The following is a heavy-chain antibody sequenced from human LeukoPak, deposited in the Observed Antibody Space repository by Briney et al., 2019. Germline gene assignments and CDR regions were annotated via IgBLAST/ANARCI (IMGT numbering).Heavy chain of an antibody. D-gene: IGHD2-2*01. Sequence: ASVKVSCKASGYTFTSYYMHWVRQAPGQGLEWMGIINPSGGSTGYAQKFQGRVTMTTDTSTSTAYMELRSLRSDDTAVYYCARALRTYCSSTSCWGRFDYWGQGTLVTVSS. CDR3: ARALRTYCSSTSCWGRFDY. CDR2: INPSGGST. CDR1: GYTFTSYY. J-gene: IGHJ4*02. V-gene: IGHV1-46*01.